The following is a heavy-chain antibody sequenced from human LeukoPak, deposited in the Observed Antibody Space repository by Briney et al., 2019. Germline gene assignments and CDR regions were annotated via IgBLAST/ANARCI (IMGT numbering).Heavy chain of an antibody. CDR3: ARGGVPLDYYDSREFDY. CDR1: GYSISSGYY. V-gene: IGHV4-38-2*02. CDR2: IYHTGST. Sequence: SETLSLTCTVSGYSISSGYYWGWIRQPPGKGLEWIGSIYHTGSTYYNPSLKSRVTISVDTSKNQFSLKVSSVTAADTAVYYCARGGVPLDYYDSREFDYWGQGTLVTVSS. J-gene: IGHJ4*02. D-gene: IGHD3-22*01.